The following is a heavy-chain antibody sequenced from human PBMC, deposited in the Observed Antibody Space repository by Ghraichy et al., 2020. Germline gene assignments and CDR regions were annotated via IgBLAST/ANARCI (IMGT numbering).Heavy chain of an antibody. J-gene: IGHJ6*03. Sequence: SETLSLTCTVSGGSVSSGSYYWSWIRQPPGKGLEWIGYIYYSGSTNYNPSLKSRVTISVDTSKNQFSLKLSSVTAADTAVYYCARAAYSSGWYSENYYYYMDVWGKGTTVTVSS. CDR2: IYYSGST. CDR1: GGSVSSGSYY. D-gene: IGHD6-19*01. V-gene: IGHV4-61*01. CDR3: ARAAYSSGWYSENYYYYMDV.